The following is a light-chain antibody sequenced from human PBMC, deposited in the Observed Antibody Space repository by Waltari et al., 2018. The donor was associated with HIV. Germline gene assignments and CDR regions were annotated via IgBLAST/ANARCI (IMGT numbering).Light chain of an antibody. CDR2: EDN. Sequence: FILTQPHSVSESPGKTVIISCTRNSGDIASKYVQRYQQRPGTAPTPVIYEDNRRPSGVPDRFSGSIDSASNSAFLTISGLKTEDEAAYYCQSYDYTIQVFGGGTKLTVL. J-gene: IGLJ3*02. V-gene: IGLV6-57*04. CDR3: QSYDYTIQV. CDR1: SGDIASKY.